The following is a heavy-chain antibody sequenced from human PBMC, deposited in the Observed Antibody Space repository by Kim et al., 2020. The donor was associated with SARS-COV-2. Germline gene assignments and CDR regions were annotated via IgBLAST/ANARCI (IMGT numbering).Heavy chain of an antibody. CDR1: GGSISSGGYS. CDR2: IYHSGST. V-gene: IGHV4-30-2*01. CDR3: ASYLRYFRNAFDI. D-gene: IGHD3-9*01. J-gene: IGHJ3*02. Sequence: SETLSLTCAVSGGSISSGGYSWSWIRQPPGKGLEWIGYIYHSGSTYYNPSLKSRVTISVDRSKNQFSLKLSSVTAADTAVYYCASYLRYFRNAFDIWGQGTMVTVSS.